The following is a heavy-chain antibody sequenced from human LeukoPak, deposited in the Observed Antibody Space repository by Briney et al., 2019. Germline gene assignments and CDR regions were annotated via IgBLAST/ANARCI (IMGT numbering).Heavy chain of an antibody. D-gene: IGHD3-22*01. Sequence: SSETLSLTCTVSGGSISSYYWSWIRQPPGKGLEWIGYIYYSGSTNYNPSLKSRVTISVDTSKNQFSLKLSSVTAADTAVYYCAREAYYYDSSGYYDSHWGQGTLVTVSS. CDR1: GGSISSYY. V-gene: IGHV4-59*12. J-gene: IGHJ4*02. CDR2: IYYSGST. CDR3: AREAYYYDSSGYYDSH.